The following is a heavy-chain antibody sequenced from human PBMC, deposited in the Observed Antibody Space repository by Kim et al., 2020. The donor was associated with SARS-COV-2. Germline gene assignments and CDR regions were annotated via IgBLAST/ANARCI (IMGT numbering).Heavy chain of an antibody. CDR2: T. V-gene: IGHV4-31*02. Sequence: TYSNPSPQSRVTLSVDTARNQFSLQLSSVTAADTAVYYCARDNILQYFGTWGQGTLVTVSS. CDR3: ARDNILQYFGT. J-gene: IGHJ4*02. D-gene: IGHD3-9*01.